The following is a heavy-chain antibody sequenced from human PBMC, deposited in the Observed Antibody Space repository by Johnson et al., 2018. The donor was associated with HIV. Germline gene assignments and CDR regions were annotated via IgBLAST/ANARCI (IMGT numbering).Heavy chain of an antibody. CDR1: GFTFSSYG. J-gene: IGHJ3*02. CDR2: IRYDGSNK. V-gene: IGHV3-30*02. D-gene: IGHD5-18*01. CDR3: ASEYSYGSHDAFDI. Sequence: QVQLVESGGGVVQPGGSLRLSCAASGFTFSSYGMHWVRQAPGKGLEWVAFIRYDGSNKYYADSVRGRFTISRDNSKNKLYLQMNRLRAEDTSVYYCASEYSYGSHDAFDIWGQGTMVTVSS.